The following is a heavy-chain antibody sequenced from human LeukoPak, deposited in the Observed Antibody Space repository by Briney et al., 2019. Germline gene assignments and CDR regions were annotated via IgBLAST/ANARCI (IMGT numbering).Heavy chain of an antibody. J-gene: IGHJ4*02. CDR2: ISAYNGNT. D-gene: IGHD3-10*01. Sequence: ASLKVSCKASGYTFTSYGISWVRQAPGQGLEWMGWISAYNGNTNYAQKLQGRVTMTTDTSTSTAYMELRSLRSDDTAVYYCARVGRYYGSGSYFIWGQGTLVTVSS. V-gene: IGHV1-18*01. CDR3: ARVGRYYGSGSYFI. CDR1: GYTFTSYG.